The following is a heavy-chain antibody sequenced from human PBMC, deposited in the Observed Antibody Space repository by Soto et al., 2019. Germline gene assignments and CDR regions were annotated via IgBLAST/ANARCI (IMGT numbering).Heavy chain of an antibody. D-gene: IGHD5-18*01. Sequence: SATLSLACTVSGGSISSGGYYWSWIRQHPGKGLEWIGYIYYSGSTYYNPSLKSRVTISVDTSKNQFSLKLSSVTAADTAVYYCESSPGYSYGYVYFDYWGQGTLVTVSS. CDR3: ESSPGYSYGYVYFDY. J-gene: IGHJ4*02. CDR1: GGSISSGGYY. CDR2: IYYSGST. V-gene: IGHV4-31*03.